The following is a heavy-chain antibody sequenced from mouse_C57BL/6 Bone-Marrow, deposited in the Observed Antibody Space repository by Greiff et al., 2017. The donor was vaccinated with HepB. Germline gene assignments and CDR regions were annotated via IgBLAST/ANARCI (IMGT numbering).Heavy chain of an antibody. V-gene: IGHV14-4*01. D-gene: IGHD2-3*01. CDR3: TDGYYGAY. CDR1: GFNIKDDY. J-gene: IGHJ3*01. Sequence: VQLQQSGAELVRPGASVKLSCTASGFNIKDDYMHWVKQRPEQGLEWIGWIDPENGDTESASKFQGKATITADTSSNTAYLQLSSLTSEDTAVYYCTDGYYGAYWGQGTLVTVSA. CDR2: IDPENGDT.